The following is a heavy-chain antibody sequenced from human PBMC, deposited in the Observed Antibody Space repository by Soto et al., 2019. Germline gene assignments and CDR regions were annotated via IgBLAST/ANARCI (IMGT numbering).Heavy chain of an antibody. CDR2: ISYDGNNK. CDR1: GFTFSSYA. CDR3: ARAGCDGGSCYTLVGLRYGMDV. Sequence: QVQLVESGGGVVQPGRSQRLSCAASGFTFSSYAMYWVRQAPGKGLEWVAVISYDGNNKYYADSVKGRFPISRDNSKNTLYLQMNSLRAEDTAVYYCARAGCDGGSCYTLVGLRYGMDVWGQGTTVTVSS. J-gene: IGHJ6*02. V-gene: IGHV3-30-3*01. D-gene: IGHD2-15*01.